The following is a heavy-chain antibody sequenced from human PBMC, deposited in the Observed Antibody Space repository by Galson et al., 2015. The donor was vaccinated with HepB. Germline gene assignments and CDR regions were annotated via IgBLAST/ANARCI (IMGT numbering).Heavy chain of an antibody. CDR1: GFTFSSYS. Sequence: SLRLSCAASGFTFSSYSMNWVRQAPGKGLEWVSYISSSSSTIYYADSVKGRFTISRDNAKNSLYLQMNSLRDEDTAVYYCARGLGFLEWLSKYYYMDVWGKGTTVTVSS. CDR3: ARGLGFLEWLSKYYYMDV. CDR2: ISSSSSTI. J-gene: IGHJ6*03. V-gene: IGHV3-48*02. D-gene: IGHD3-3*02.